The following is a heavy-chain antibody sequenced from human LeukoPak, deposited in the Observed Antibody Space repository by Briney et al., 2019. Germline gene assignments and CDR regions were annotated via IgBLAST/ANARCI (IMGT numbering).Heavy chain of an antibody. Sequence: SVKVSCKASGGTFSSYAISWVRQAPGQGLEWMGGIIPIFGTANYAQKFQGRVTITADESTSTAYMELSSLRSEDTAVYYCARDVGLRLGELSLYYFDYWGQGTPVTVSS. V-gene: IGHV1-69*13. CDR1: GGTFSSYA. CDR3: ARDVGLRLGELSLYYFDY. CDR2: IIPIFGTA. D-gene: IGHD3-16*02. J-gene: IGHJ4*02.